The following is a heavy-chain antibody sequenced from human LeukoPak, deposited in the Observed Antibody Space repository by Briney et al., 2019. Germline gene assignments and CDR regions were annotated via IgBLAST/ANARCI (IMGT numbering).Heavy chain of an antibody. CDR3: AREPVHGAFWSGYPRHMDV. CDR2: IKQDGSEK. CDR1: GFTFSSYW. J-gene: IGHJ6*03. Sequence: GGSLRLSCAASGFTFSSYWMSWVRQAPGKGLEWVANIKQDGSEKYYVDSVKGRFTISRDNAKNSLYLQMNSLRAEDTAVYYCAREPVHGAFWSGYPRHMDVWGKGTTVTVSS. V-gene: IGHV3-7*01. D-gene: IGHD3-3*01.